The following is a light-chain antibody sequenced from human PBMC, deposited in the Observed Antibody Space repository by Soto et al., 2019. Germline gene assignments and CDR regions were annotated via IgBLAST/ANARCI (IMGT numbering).Light chain of an antibody. CDR2: GAS. V-gene: IGKV3-15*01. CDR1: QSVSSN. J-gene: IGKJ4*01. Sequence: EIVMTQSPATLSVSPGERATLSCRASQSVSSNLAWYQQKPGQAPRFLIYGASTRATGIPARFSGSGSGTEFTLTISSLPSEDFAVYYCQQYDNWPLTFGGGTKVDIK. CDR3: QQYDNWPLT.